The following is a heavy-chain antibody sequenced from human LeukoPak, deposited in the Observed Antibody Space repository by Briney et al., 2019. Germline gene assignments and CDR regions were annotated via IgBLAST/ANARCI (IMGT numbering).Heavy chain of an antibody. CDR1: GFNLDDYA. CDR3: ARAIFNSDGPPNYYYYYMDV. CDR2: IKQDGSEK. V-gene: IGHV3-7*01. Sequence: GGSLRLSCAASGFNLDDYAMSWVRQAPGKGLEWVANIKQDGSEKYYVDSVKGRFTISRDNAKNSLYLQMNSLRAEDTAVYYCARAIFNSDGPPNYYYYYMDVWGKGTTVTVSS. J-gene: IGHJ6*03. D-gene: IGHD3-10*01.